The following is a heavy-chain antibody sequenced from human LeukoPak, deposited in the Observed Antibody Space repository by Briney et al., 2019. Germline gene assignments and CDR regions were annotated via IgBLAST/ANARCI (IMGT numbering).Heavy chain of an antibody. J-gene: IGHJ4*02. CDR3: ARATDSSGYSDY. D-gene: IGHD3-22*01. Sequence: PGGSLRLSCAASGFTFSSYGMNWVRQAPGKGLEWVSFISSTASDIYYADSVKGRFTISRDNAKNSLYLQMNSLRAEDTAVYYCARATDSSGYSDYWGQGTLVTVSS. CDR2: ISSTASDI. CDR1: GFTFSSYG. V-gene: IGHV3-21*01.